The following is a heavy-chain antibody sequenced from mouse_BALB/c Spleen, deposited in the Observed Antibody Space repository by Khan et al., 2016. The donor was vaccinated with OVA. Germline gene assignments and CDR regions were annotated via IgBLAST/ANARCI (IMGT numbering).Heavy chain of an antibody. V-gene: IGHV3-2*02. J-gene: IGHJ2*01. CDR3: ARGNYYGYYFDY. CDR1: GYSITSGYA. Sequence: EVELVESGPGLVKPSQSLSLTCTVTGYSITSGYAWNWIRQFPGNKLEWMGYISYSGGTSYNPSLKSRISFTRDTSKNQFFLQLNSVTTEDTATYYCARGNYYGYYFDYWGQGTPLTVSS. D-gene: IGHD1-1*01. CDR2: ISYSGGT.